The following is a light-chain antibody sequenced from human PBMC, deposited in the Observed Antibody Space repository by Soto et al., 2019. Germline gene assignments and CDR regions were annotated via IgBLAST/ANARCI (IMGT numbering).Light chain of an antibody. Sequence: QSALTQPPSASGSPGQSVTISCTGTSSDVGGYNYVSWYQQHPGKAPKLMIYEVSKRPSGVPDRFSGSKSGNTASLTVSGLQAEDEADYYCSSNAGSNNDVVFGGGTKRAVL. CDR1: SSDVGGYNY. CDR3: SSNAGSNNDVV. CDR2: EVS. J-gene: IGLJ2*01. V-gene: IGLV2-8*01.